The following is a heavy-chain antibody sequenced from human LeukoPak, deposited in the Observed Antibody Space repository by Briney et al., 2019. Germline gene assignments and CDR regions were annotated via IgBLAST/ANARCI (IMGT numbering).Heavy chain of an antibody. D-gene: IGHD3-22*01. V-gene: IGHV1-18*01. CDR2: ISAYNGNT. CDR3: ARDRYYYDSSGYLLE. Sequence: ASVKVSCKASGYIFSNYGITWVRQAPGQGLEWMGWISAYNGNTNYAQKLQGRVTMTTDTSTSTAYMELRSLRSDDTAVYYCARDRYYYDSSGYLLEWGQGTLVTVSS. CDR1: GYIFSNYG. J-gene: IGHJ4*02.